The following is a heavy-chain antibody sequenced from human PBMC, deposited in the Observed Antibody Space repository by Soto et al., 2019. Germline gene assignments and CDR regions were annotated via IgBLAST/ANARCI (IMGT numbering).Heavy chain of an antibody. Sequence: QVQLVQSGAEVKKPGSSVKVSCKASVGTFSSYAISWVRQAPGQGLEWMGGIIPIFGTANYAQKFQGRVTIPADESTSTAYMELSSLRSEDTAVYYCARDREMATINYFRVFDYWGQGTLVTVSS. D-gene: IGHD5-12*01. J-gene: IGHJ4*02. V-gene: IGHV1-69*01. CDR2: IIPIFGTA. CDR3: ARDREMATINYFRVFDY. CDR1: VGTFSSYA.